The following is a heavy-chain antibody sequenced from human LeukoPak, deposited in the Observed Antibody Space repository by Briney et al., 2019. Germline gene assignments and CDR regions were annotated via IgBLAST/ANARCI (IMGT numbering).Heavy chain of an antibody. CDR1: GFTFSSYA. J-gene: IGHJ4*02. D-gene: IGHD4-11*01. CDR3: AKELYSNYGRPFYYFDY. V-gene: IGHV3-23*01. CDR2: TSGSGGST. Sequence: GRSLRLSCAASGFTFSSYAMSWVRQAPGKGLEWVSATSGSGGSTYYADSVKGRFTISRDNSKNTLYLQMNSLRAEDTAVYYCAKELYSNYGRPFYYFDYWGQGTLVTVSS.